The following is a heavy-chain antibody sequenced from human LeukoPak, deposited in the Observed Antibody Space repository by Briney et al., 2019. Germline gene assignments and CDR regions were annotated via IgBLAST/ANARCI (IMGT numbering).Heavy chain of an antibody. J-gene: IGHJ4*02. CDR2: ISYDGSNK. D-gene: IGHD1-26*01. CDR1: GFTFSSYA. CDR3: ARGRVGATDYFDY. Sequence: PGRSLRLSCAASGFTFSSYAMHWVRQAPGKGLEWVAVISYDGSNKYYADSVKGRFTTSRDNSTNTLYLQMNSLRAEDTAVYYCARGRVGATDYFDYWGQGTLVTVSS. V-gene: IGHV3-30-3*01.